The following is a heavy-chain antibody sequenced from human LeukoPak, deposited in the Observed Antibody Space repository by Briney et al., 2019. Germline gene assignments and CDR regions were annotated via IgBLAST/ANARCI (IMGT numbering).Heavy chain of an antibody. CDR2: IKQDGNEE. V-gene: IGHV3-7*03. Sequence: GGSLRLSCAASGFTFSSYWMSWVRQAPGKGLEWVANIKQDGNEEYYVDSVKGRFTISRDNAKNSLHLQMNSLRAEDTAVYYCARSSSAYYYEFDYWGQGTLVTVSS. CDR1: GFTFSSYW. D-gene: IGHD3-22*01. J-gene: IGHJ4*02. CDR3: ARSSSAYYYEFDY.